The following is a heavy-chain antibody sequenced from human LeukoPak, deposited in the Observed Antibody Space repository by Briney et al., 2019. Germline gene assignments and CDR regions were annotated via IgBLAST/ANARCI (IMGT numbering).Heavy chain of an antibody. CDR2: IYYGGST. CDR3: ASVEMATITVDY. CDR1: GGSIGDYY. V-gene: IGHV4-59*01. D-gene: IGHD5-24*01. J-gene: IGHJ4*02. Sequence: PSETLSLTCSVSGGSIGDYYWSWVRQPPGKGLELIGYIYYGGSTSYSPSLKTRVTISVDTSKNQFSLKLSSVTAADTAVYYCASVEMATITVDYWGQGTLVTVSS.